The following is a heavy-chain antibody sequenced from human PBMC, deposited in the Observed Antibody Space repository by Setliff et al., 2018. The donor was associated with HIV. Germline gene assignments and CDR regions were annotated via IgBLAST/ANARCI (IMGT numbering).Heavy chain of an antibody. V-gene: IGHV4-39*07. CDR3: SRDHKYYYDSSGLDY. CDR1: GGSITSSTYY. J-gene: IGHJ4*02. CDR2: IFYSGST. Sequence: SETLSLTCTVSGGSITSSTYYWDWIRQPPGKGLEWIGSIFYSGSTYYNPSVKSRVTISIDTSKNQFSLRLSSVTAADTAVYYCSRDHKYYYDSSGLDYWGQGTLVTVSS. D-gene: IGHD3-22*01.